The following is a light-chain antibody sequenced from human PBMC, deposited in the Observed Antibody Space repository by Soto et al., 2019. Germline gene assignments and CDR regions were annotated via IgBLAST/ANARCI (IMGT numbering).Light chain of an antibody. CDR3: SSYATSSTLV. Sequence: QSALAQPASVSGSPGQSITISCTGTSSDVGRYNYVAWYQQHPGKALKVLIFEVSNRPSGVSSRFSGSKSGNTASLNISGLQAEDEADYYCSSYATSSTLVFGTGTKVTVL. CDR1: SSDVGRYNY. J-gene: IGLJ1*01. V-gene: IGLV2-14*01. CDR2: EVS.